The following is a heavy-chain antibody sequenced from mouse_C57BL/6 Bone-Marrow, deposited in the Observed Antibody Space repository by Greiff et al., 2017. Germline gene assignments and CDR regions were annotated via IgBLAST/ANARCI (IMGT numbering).Heavy chain of an antibody. J-gene: IGHJ4*01. CDR3: TRSGYRPPGRIYAMDY. CDR1: GYTFTDYE. Sequence: QLQKSGAELVRPGASVTLSCKASGYTFTDYEMHWVKQTPVHGLEWIGAIDPETGGTAYNQKLKGKAILTADKSSSTAYMELRSLTSEDSAVYYWTRSGYRPPGRIYAMDYWGQGTSVTVSS. CDR2: IDPETGGT. D-gene: IGHD1-2*01. V-gene: IGHV1-15*01.